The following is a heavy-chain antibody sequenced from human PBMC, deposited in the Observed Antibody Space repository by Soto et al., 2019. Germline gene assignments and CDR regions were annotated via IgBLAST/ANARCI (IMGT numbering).Heavy chain of an antibody. CDR3: AKATATGGGAFEI. J-gene: IGHJ3*02. V-gene: IGHV3-23*01. D-gene: IGHD2-8*02. CDR2: ILVGGST. CDR1: GFICSSYD. Sequence: GSLSLSCAVSGFICSSYDMSWVRQAPGKGLEWVSTILVGGSTHYEDSVKGRFTISRDTSKNTVYLQMNSLTAGDTAVYYCAKATATGGGAFEIYGQGTMVTVSS.